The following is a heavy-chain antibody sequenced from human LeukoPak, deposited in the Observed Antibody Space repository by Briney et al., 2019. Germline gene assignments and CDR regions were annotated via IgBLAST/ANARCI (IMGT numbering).Heavy chain of an antibody. Sequence: SETLSLTCTVSGGSISSYYWSWIQQPPGKGLEWIGYIYCSGSTNYNPSLKSRVTISVDTSKNQFSLKLSSVTAADTAVYYCAREGRDDAFDIWGQGTMVTVSS. J-gene: IGHJ3*02. CDR3: AREGRDDAFDI. V-gene: IGHV4-59*01. CDR1: GGSISSYY. CDR2: IYCSGST.